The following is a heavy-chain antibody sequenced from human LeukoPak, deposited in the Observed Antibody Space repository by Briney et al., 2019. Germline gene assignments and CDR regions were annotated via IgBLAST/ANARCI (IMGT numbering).Heavy chain of an antibody. V-gene: IGHV1-18*01. CDR1: VYTFTSYG. CDR3: ARGQCGFLELGNLFDP. CDR2: IIAYSGNT. D-gene: IGHD3-3*01. J-gene: IGHJ5*02. Sequence: ASVKVSCKASVYTFTSYGISWVRQAPGQGLEWMGWIIAYSGNTNYTQTLQGRVTMTTDTSTSTAYMELRSLRSDNTAVYYWARGQCGFLELGNLFDPWGQGTLVTVSS.